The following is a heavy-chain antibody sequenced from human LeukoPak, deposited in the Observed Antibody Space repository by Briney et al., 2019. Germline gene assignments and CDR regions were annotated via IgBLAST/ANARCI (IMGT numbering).Heavy chain of an antibody. D-gene: IGHD3-9*01. CDR1: GFIFRSYW. V-gene: IGHV3-7*01. CDR3: ATHDVLTGYPYFQL. Sequence: PGGSLRLSCVASGFIFRSYWMSWVRQAPGKGLEWVANIRQDGSLQYYVDSVKGRFTISRDNAKNSLYLQMNNLSAEDTAVYYCATHDVLTGYPYFQLWGQGTLVAVSS. J-gene: IGHJ4*02. CDR2: IRQDGSLQ.